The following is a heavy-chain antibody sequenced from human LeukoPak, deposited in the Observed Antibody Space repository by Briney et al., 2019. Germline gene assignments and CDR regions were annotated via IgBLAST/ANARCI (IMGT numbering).Heavy chain of an antibody. CDR3: ARLGGEGYCSGGSCYAIDY. Sequence: PSETLSLTCVVYGGSFSGYYWSWIRQPPGKGLEWIGEINHSGSTNYNPSLMSRVTISVDTSKHQFSMKLSSVTAEDTAVYYCARLGGEGYCSGGSCYAIDYWGQGTLVTVSS. V-gene: IGHV4-34*01. CDR1: GGSFSGYY. CDR2: INHSGST. J-gene: IGHJ4*02. D-gene: IGHD2-15*01.